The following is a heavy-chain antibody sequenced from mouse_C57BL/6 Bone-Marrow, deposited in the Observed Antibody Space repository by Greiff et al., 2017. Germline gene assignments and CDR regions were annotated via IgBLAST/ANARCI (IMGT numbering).Heavy chain of an antibody. D-gene: IGHD1-1*01. Sequence: EVKLVESGGGLVKPGGSLKFSCAASGFTFSDYGLHWVRQAPEKGLEWVAYISRGSSTIYYADTVKGRFTISRDNAKNTLFLQMTSLRSEDTAMYCCARGGVLLYYFDYWGQGTTLTVSS. CDR2: ISRGSSTI. CDR3: ARGGVLLYYFDY. V-gene: IGHV5-17*01. J-gene: IGHJ2*01. CDR1: GFTFSDYG.